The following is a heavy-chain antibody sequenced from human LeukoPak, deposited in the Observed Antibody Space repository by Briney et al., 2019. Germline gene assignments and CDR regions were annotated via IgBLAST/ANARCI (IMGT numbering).Heavy chain of an antibody. CDR2: ISTYFGTA. D-gene: IGHD3-10*01. Sequence: SVKVSCKASGGTFSSYAISGVRQAAGQGREWMGGISTYFGTANHAQKFQGRVTITAEESTRTTYMELSSLRSEDTAVYYCARGSMVRGVIMLAFDIWGQGTMVTVSS. V-gene: IGHV1-69*13. CDR1: GGTFSSYA. J-gene: IGHJ3*02. CDR3: ARGSMVRGVIMLAFDI.